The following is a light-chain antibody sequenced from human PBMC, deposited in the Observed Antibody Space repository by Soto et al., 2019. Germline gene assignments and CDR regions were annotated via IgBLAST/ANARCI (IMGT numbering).Light chain of an antibody. CDR2: WAS. CDR1: QSVFYSSNSKDY. Sequence: DIVMTQSPDSLAVSLGERATINCKSSQSVFYSSNSKDYVAWYQQKPGQPPKLLIYWASTRESGVPDRFSGSGSGTEFTLTISSLQSEDFAVYYCQHYHGWPITFGQGTRLEIK. J-gene: IGKJ5*01. CDR3: QHYHGWPIT. V-gene: IGKV4-1*01.